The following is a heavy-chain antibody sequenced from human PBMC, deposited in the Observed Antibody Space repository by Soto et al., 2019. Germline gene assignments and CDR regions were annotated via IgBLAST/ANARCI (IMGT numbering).Heavy chain of an antibody. V-gene: IGHV4-39*01. CDR1: GGSINSNYF. J-gene: IGHJ4*02. D-gene: IGHD2-15*01. Sequence: PSETLSLTCAVSGGSINSNYFWGWVRQAPGRGLEWIGSIYYGGNTYYNPSLKSRVTISADSSKNQFSLNLNSVTAADTAVYYCMLGSGRKDFDYWGQGTLVTVSS. CDR2: IYYGGNT. CDR3: MLGSGRKDFDY.